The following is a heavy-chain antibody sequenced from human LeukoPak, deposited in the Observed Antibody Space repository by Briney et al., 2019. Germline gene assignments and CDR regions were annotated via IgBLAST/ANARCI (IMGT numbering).Heavy chain of an antibody. CDR1: GFTFSSYE. V-gene: IGHV3-48*03. CDR3: ARDGGEWELSN. CDR2: ISSSGSTI. J-gene: IGHJ4*02. Sequence: GGSLRLSCAASGFTFSSYEMNWVRQAPGKGLEWVSYISSSGSTIYYADSVKGRFTISRDNAKDSLYLQMNSLRAEDTAVYYCARDGGEWELSNWGQGTLVTVSS. D-gene: IGHD1-26*01.